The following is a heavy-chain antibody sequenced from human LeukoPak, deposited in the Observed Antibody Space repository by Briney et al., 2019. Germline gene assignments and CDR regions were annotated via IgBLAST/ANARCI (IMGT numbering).Heavy chain of an antibody. CDR1: GGTFSSYA. CDR3: ARSGTDGYNLLRIRDWYFDL. J-gene: IGHJ2*01. CDR2: IIPIFGTA. Sequence: SVKVSCKASGGTFSSYAISWVRQAPGQGLEWMGGIIPIFGTANYAQKFQGRVTITADESTSTAYMELSSLRSEDTAVYYCARSGTDGYNLLRIRDWYFDLWGRGTLVTVSS. D-gene: IGHD5-24*01. V-gene: IGHV1-69*13.